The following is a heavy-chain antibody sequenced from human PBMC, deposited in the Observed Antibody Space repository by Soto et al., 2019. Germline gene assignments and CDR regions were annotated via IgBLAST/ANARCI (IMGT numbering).Heavy chain of an antibody. J-gene: IGHJ6*02. CDR2: INPMGGST. CDR3: ARGAWSDVKDSGMDV. D-gene: IGHD3-3*01. Sequence: ASVKVSCKASGYTFINYYIHWVRQAPGQGLEWMAIINPMGGSTNYAQEFQGRVTLTSDTSTSTVYMELSSLRFEDTAVYYCARGAWSDVKDSGMDVWGQGTTVTVSS. V-gene: IGHV1-46*01. CDR1: GYTFINYY.